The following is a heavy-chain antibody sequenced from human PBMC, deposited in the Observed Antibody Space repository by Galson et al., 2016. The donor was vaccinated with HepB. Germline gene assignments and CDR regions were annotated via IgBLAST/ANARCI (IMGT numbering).Heavy chain of an antibody. V-gene: IGHV1-18*01. CDR3: ARDPGGVETKHDD. J-gene: IGHJ4*02. Sequence: QSGAEVTKPGASVKVSCKASGYTFTNYGVSWVRQAPGQGLEWMGWISGYDGNTKYAQKLQGRVTMTTDTSTNTAYMELRSLRSDDTAVYYCARDPGGVETKHDDWGQGTLVTVSS. CDR1: GYTFTNYG. CDR2: ISGYDGNT. D-gene: IGHD1-14*01.